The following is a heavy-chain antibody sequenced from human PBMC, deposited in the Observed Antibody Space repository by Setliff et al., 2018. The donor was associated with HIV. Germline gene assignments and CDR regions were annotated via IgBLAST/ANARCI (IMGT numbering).Heavy chain of an antibody. Sequence: SETLSLTCTVSGGSISRGSYYWSWIRQPAGKGLEWIGRNYTNGNTNYNPSLKSQVTVSADTSKNQLSLKLTSVTAADAAVYYCARGDPFTDFDSWGQGTLVTVSS. CDR3: ARGDPFTDFDS. CDR1: GGSISRGSYY. J-gene: IGHJ4*02. CDR2: NYTNGNT. D-gene: IGHD3-16*01. V-gene: IGHV4-61*02.